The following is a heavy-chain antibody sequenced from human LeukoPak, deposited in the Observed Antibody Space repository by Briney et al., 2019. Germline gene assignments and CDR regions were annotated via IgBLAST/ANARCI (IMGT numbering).Heavy chain of an antibody. CDR2: ISYDGSNK. Sequence: GGSLRLSCAASGFTFSSYAMHWVRQAPGKGLEWVAVISYDGSNKYYADSVKGRFTISRDNSKNTLYLQMNSLRAEDTAVYHCARKIVVVVAADDAFDIWGQGTMVTVSS. CDR1: GFTFSSYA. V-gene: IGHV3-30-3*01. J-gene: IGHJ3*02. CDR3: ARKIVVVVAADDAFDI. D-gene: IGHD2-15*01.